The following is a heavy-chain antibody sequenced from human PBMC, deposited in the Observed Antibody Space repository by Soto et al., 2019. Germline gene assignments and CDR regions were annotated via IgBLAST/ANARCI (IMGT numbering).Heavy chain of an antibody. CDR2: IIPIPDIT. D-gene: IGHD3-3*01. CDR1: GGTFSTYI. CDR3: ARDRITTRGDDFDL. J-gene: IGHJ3*01. Sequence: QVQLVQSGAEVRKPGSSVKVSCKAPGGTFSTYIISWVRQAPGQGLEWMGRIIPIPDITNYAQKFQGRVTVTADRSTSTSYMELTSLKTEDTAVYYCARDRITTRGDDFDLCGQGTLVTVSS. V-gene: IGHV1-69*08.